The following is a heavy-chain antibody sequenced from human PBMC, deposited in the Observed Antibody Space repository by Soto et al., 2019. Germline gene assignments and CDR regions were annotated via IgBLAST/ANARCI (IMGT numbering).Heavy chain of an antibody. CDR1: GFTFSAYA. D-gene: IGHD2-8*01. V-gene: IGHV3-23*01. J-gene: IGHJ3*02. CDR2: VGGSDTDK. Sequence: EVQLLESGGGVVQPGGSLRLSCAASGFTFSAYAMSWVRQAPGKGLQWVSGVGGSDTDKHYADSVRGRFTVSRDNSKNTLYLQMNSLRVDDTAVYYCAKDATAVNGVWDPFDMWGQGPEVTVSS. CDR3: AKDATAVNGVWDPFDM.